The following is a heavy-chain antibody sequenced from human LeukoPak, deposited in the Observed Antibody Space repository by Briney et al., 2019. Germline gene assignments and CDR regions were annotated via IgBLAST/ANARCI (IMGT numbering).Heavy chain of an antibody. D-gene: IGHD4-23*01. CDR1: GGSISSSSYY. CDR3: AHSNDYGGPFDF. Sequence: PSETLSLTCTVSGGSISSSSYYWGWIRQPPGKGLEWIGSIYYSGSTYYNPSLKSRVTISVDTSKNQFSLRLSSVTAADTTTYYCAHSNDYGGPFDFWGQGTLVTVSS. J-gene: IGHJ4*02. CDR2: IYYSGST. V-gene: IGHV4-39*07.